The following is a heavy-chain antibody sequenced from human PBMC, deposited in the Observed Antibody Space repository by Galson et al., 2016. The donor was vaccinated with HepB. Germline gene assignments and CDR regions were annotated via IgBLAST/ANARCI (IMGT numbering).Heavy chain of an antibody. D-gene: IGHD3-10*01. CDR2: IDWDDAK. Sequence: PALVKPTQTLTLTCTFSGFSLSTSGMCVTWIRQPPGKALEWLAVIDWDDAKYYSTSLKTRLTISKDTSKNQVVLTMTNMDPVDTATYYCARIRWGDYDGSGSYYKLDSWGQGTLVTVTS. CDR3: ARIRWGDYDGSGSYYKLDS. V-gene: IGHV2-70*01. J-gene: IGHJ4*02. CDR1: GFSLSTSGMC.